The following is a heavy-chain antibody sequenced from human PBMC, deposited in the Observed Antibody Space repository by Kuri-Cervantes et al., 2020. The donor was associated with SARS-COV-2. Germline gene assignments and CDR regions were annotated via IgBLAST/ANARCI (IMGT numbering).Heavy chain of an antibody. D-gene: IGHD6-13*01. CDR3: AREWAYIAAAALETDY. CDR1: GFTFSSYA. J-gene: IGHJ4*02. CDR2: IYYSGST. V-gene: IGHV4-59*12. Sequence: SQTLSLTCAASGFTFSSYAMHWVRQAPGKGLEWIGYIYYSGSTYYNPSLKSRVTISVDTSKNQFSLKLSSVTAADTAVYYCAREWAYIAAAALETDYWGQGTLVTVSS.